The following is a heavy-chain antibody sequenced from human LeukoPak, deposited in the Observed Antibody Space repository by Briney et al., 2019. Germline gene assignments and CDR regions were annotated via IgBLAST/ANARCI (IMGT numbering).Heavy chain of an antibody. D-gene: IGHD5-12*01. CDR2: ISAYNGNT. CDR1: GYTFTSYG. CDR3: ARDLQGGYARRVGWYFDL. J-gene: IGHJ2*01. V-gene: IGHV1-18*01. Sequence: ASVKVSCKASGYTFTSYGISWVRQAPGQGLEWMGRISAYNGNTNYAQKVQGRVTMTTDTSTSAAYMELRSLRSDDTAVYYCARDLQGGYARRVGWYFDLWGRGTLVTVSS.